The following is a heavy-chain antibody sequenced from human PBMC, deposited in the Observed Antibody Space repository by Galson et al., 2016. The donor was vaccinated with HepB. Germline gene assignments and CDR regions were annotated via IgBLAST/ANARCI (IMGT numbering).Heavy chain of an antibody. D-gene: IGHD2-15*01. V-gene: IGHV3-23*01. J-gene: IGHJ1*01. CDR1: GFTFSSYA. CDR2: ISGSGGNT. Sequence: SLRLSCAASGFTFSSYAMNWVRQPPGKGLEWVSSISGSGGNTYYADSLKGRFTISRENSKSTLYLQMNSLRAADTAVYYCAKGAYSLPENFQHWGQGTLVTVSS. CDR3: AKGAYSLPENFQH.